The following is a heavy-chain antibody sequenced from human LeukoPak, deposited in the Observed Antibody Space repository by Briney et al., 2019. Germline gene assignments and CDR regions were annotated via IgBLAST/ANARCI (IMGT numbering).Heavy chain of an antibody. D-gene: IGHD2-15*01. V-gene: IGHV3-30*02. CDR2: IRYDGSNK. Sequence: GGSLRLSCAASGFTFSSYGMHWVRQAPGKGLEWVAFIRYDGSNKYYADSVKGRFTISRDNSKNTLYLQMNSLRAEDTAVYYCAKDRSVLGYCSGGSCYPIDYWGQGTLVTVSS. J-gene: IGHJ4*02. CDR3: AKDRSVLGYCSGGSCYPIDY. CDR1: GFTFSSYG.